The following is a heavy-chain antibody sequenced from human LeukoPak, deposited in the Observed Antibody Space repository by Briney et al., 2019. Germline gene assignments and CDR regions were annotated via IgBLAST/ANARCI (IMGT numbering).Heavy chain of an antibody. CDR3: ARSDCSSTSCLFDY. CDR1: GFSLSTSGMC. CDR2: IDWDDDK. Sequence: SGPTLVNPTQTLTLTCTFSGFSLSTSGMCVSWIRQPPGKALDWLARIDWDDDKYYSTSLKTRLTISKDTSKNQVVLTMTNMDPVDTATYYCARSDCSSTSCLFDYWGQGTLVTVSS. V-gene: IGHV2-70*11. D-gene: IGHD2-2*01. J-gene: IGHJ4*02.